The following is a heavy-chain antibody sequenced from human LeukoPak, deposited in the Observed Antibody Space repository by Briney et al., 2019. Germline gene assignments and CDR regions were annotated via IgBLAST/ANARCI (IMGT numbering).Heavy chain of an antibody. CDR3: ARAGRRYYDSSGPGTWFDP. D-gene: IGHD3-22*01. J-gene: IGHJ5*02. Sequence: ASVKVSCKASGYTFGNYGINWVRQAPGQGLEWMGWISAKDDDTNYAHEFRGRVTMTMDTSTSTAYMELSSLRSEDTAVYYCARAGRRYYDSSGPGTWFDPWGQGTLVTVSS. CDR1: GYTFGNYG. V-gene: IGHV1-18*01. CDR2: ISAKDDDT.